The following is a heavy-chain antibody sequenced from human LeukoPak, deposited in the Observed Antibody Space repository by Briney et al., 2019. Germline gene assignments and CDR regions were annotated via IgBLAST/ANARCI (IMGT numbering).Heavy chain of an antibody. Sequence: GGSLRLSCAASGFIFSSYWMSWVRQAPGKGLEWVANTKQDGSEKYYVDSVKGRFTISRDNAKNSLFLQMNNLRAEDTAVYYCARGKRGYSFGDYWGQGTLVTVSS. V-gene: IGHV3-7*01. D-gene: IGHD5-18*01. CDR2: TKQDGSEK. J-gene: IGHJ4*02. CDR1: GFIFSSYW. CDR3: ARGKRGYSFGDY.